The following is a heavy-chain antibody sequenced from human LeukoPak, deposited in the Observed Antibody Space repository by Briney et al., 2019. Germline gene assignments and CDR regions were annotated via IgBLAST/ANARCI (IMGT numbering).Heavy chain of an antibody. D-gene: IGHD6-13*01. Sequence: NPSETLSLTCTVSGGSLSSYYWSWIRQPPGKGLEWIGYIYYSGSTNYNPSLKSRVTISVDTSKNQFSLKLSSVTAADTAVYYCARGRLQSSSWYHTPFDYWGQGTLVTVSS. CDR1: GGSLSSYY. V-gene: IGHV4-59*12. J-gene: IGHJ4*02. CDR2: IYYSGST. CDR3: ARGRLQSSSWYHTPFDY.